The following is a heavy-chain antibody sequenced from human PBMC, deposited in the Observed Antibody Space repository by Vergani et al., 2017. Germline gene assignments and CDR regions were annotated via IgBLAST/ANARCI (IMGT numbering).Heavy chain of an antibody. CDR3: ARVNTETNGHLYYYYYMDV. Sequence: QVQLQQWGGGLLKPSETLSLTCVVNGGSFTSYHWTWLRQSPGEGLEWVGDIDHTGRPDYNPSLKSRLTMSVDKSRNQFSLTPNSVTATDTAIYFCARVNTETNGHLYYYYYMDVWGQGTAVTVS. CDR1: GGSFTSYH. V-gene: IGHV4-34*01. CDR2: IDHTGRP. J-gene: IGHJ6*03. D-gene: IGHD4-11*01.